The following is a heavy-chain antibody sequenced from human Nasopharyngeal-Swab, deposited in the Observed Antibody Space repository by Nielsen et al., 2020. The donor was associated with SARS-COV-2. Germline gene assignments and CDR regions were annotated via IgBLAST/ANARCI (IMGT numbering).Heavy chain of an antibody. V-gene: IGHV4-39*01. CDR2: IYYSGST. D-gene: IGHD6-6*01. CDR3: ARGRGVAARRDYYYYGMDV. J-gene: IGHJ6*02. Sequence: WIRQPPGKGLEWIGSIYYSGSTYYNPSLKSRVTISVDTSKNQISLKLSSVTAADTAVYYCARGRGVAARRDYYYYGMDVWGQGTTVTVSS.